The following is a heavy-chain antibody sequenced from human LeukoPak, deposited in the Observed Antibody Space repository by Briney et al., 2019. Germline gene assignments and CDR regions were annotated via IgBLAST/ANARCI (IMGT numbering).Heavy chain of an antibody. D-gene: IGHD5-18*01. V-gene: IGHV3-7*01. J-gene: IGHJ4*02. CDR2: IKQDGSEK. CDR3: ASHPGTAMVVDY. Sequence: PGGSLRLSCAASGFTFSSYWMSWVRQAPGKGLKWVASIKQDGSEKYYVDSVKGRFTISRDNAKNSLYLQMNSLRAEDTAVYYCASHPGTAMVVDYWGQGTLVTVSS. CDR1: GFTFSSYW.